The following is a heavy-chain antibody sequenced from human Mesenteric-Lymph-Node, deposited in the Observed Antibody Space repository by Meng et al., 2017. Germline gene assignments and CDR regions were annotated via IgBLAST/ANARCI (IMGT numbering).Heavy chain of an antibody. CDR3: VRDTRRGGGWFDP. J-gene: IGHJ5*02. CDR2: INHVGNS. V-gene: IGHV4-30-2*01. CDR1: GVSITSGDSS. Sequence: QAPGPRLVTPSQPLSLTCAASGVSITSGDSSWTWLRQPPGKGLEWIGYINHVGNSYYTPSLRSRVTISVDKSRNQFSLKLTSVSAADTAVYYCVRDTRRGGGWFDPWGQGTLVAFSS. D-gene: IGHD3-10*01.